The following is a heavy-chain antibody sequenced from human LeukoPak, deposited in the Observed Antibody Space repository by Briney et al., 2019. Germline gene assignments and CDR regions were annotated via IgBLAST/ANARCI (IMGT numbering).Heavy chain of an antibody. J-gene: IGHJ3*02. CDR3: AKDQKGEDAFDI. Sequence: PGGSLRLSCAASGFTFSSYGMHWVRQAPGKGLEWVAVISYDGSNKYYADSVKGRFTISRDNSKNTLYLQMNSLRAEDTAVYYCAKDQKGEDAFDIWGQGTMVTVSS. V-gene: IGHV3-30*18. CDR1: GFTFSSYG. CDR2: ISYDGSNK.